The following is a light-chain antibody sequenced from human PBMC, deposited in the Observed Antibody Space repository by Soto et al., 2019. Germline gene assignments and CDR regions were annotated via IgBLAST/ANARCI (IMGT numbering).Light chain of an antibody. Sequence: DIQMTQSPSSLSASVGDRVTMTFRASQSISSYLNWYQQKLGKAPKLLIYAASSLQGGVPSRFSGSGSGTEFSLTISSLQPDDFATYYCQQYSSHSTFGQGTKVDIK. J-gene: IGKJ1*01. CDR2: AAS. CDR1: QSISSY. V-gene: IGKV1-39*01. CDR3: QQYSSHST.